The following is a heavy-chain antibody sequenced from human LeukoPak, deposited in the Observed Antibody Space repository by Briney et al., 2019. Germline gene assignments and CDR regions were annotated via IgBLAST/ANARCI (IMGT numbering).Heavy chain of an antibody. CDR1: GFTFSSYN. CDR3: ASGFGDYDFRFGY. Sequence: VGSLRLSCAASGFTFSSYNMKWVRQAPGKGLEWVSSISRSSSYIYYADSVKGRFTISRDNAMNSLYLQMNSLRAEDTAVYFCASGFGDYDFRFGYWGQGTLVTVSS. CDR2: ISRSSSYI. J-gene: IGHJ4*02. V-gene: IGHV3-21*01. D-gene: IGHD4-17*01.